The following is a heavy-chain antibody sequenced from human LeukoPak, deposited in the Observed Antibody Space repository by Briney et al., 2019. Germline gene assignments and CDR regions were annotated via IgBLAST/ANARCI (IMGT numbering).Heavy chain of an antibody. Sequence: SETLSLSCAVYNGSFRGYYWSWIRESPEKGVECIGEVNHGGDTNYNPSLRSRVTISLDTSKNHFSLKLRSVTAADTAIYNCARAAWNGGGGFDPWGQGTLVTVSS. CDR3: ARAAWNGGGGFDP. J-gene: IGHJ5*02. V-gene: IGHV4-34*01. CDR1: NGSFRGYY. D-gene: IGHD3-16*01. CDR2: VNHGGDT.